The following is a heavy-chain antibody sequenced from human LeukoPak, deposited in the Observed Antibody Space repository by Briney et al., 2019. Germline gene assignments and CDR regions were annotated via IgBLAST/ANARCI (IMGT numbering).Heavy chain of an antibody. Sequence: SETLSLTCTVSGGSISSSSYYWGWIRQPPGKGLEWIGSIYYSGSTYYNPSLKSRVAISVDTSKNQFSLKVTSVTAADTAVYYWARDLDGTTKPVGHYCYMDVWGRGTTVTVSS. D-gene: IGHD1-1*01. CDR3: ARDLDGTTKPVGHYCYMDV. CDR1: GGSISSSSYY. CDR2: IYYSGST. V-gene: IGHV4-39*07. J-gene: IGHJ6*03.